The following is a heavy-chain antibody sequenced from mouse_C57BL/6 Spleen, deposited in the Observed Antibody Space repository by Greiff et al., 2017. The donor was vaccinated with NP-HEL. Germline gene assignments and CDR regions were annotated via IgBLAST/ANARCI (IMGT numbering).Heavy chain of an antibody. CDR1: GYTFTSYW. CDR3: ARCYYGSSPWFAY. Sequence: QVQLQQPGAELVRPGTSVKLSCKASGYTFTSYWMHWVKQRPRQGLEWIGVIDPSDSYTNYNQKFKGKATLTVDTSSSTAYMQLSSLTSEDSAVYYCARCYYGSSPWFAYWGQGTLVTVSA. CDR2: IDPSDSYT. V-gene: IGHV1-59*01. D-gene: IGHD1-1*01. J-gene: IGHJ3*01.